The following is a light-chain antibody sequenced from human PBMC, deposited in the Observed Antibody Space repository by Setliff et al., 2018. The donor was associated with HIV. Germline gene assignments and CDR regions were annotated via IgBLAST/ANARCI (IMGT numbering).Light chain of an antibody. J-gene: IGLJ2*01. CDR2: STN. Sequence: QSVLTQPASVSGYPGQSTTISCKGPSRDVGNYNLVSWYQQHPDKVPKLIIYSTNRRPSGVSYRFSASKSASKASLTISGLQPEDEADYYCCSFAGGSTQVFGGGTKVTVL. V-gene: IGLV2-23*01. CDR3: CSFAGGSTQV. CDR1: SRDVGNYNL.